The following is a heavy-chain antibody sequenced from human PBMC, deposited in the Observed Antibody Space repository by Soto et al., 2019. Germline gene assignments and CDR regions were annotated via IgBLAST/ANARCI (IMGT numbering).Heavy chain of an antibody. Sequence: SETLSLTCAVYGGSFSGYYWSWIRQPPGKGLEWIGEINHSGSTNYNPSLKSRVTISVDTSKNQFSLKLSSVTTADTAVYYCARGKSGEYSSSPPYYYYYMDVWGKGTTVTVSS. CDR2: INHSGST. J-gene: IGHJ6*03. V-gene: IGHV4-34*01. CDR3: ARGKSGEYSSSPPYYYYYMDV. D-gene: IGHD6-6*01. CDR1: GGSFSGYY.